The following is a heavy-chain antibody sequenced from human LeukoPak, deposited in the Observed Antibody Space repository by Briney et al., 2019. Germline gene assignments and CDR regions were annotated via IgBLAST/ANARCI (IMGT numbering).Heavy chain of an antibody. D-gene: IGHD2-15*01. J-gene: IGHJ4*02. CDR1: GGSISSSSYY. CDR2: IYYSGST. CDR3: ARHSRYCSGGSCYFGY. V-gene: IGHV4-39*01. Sequence: PSETLSLTCTVSGGSISSSSYYWGWTRQPPGKGLEWIGSIYYSGSTYYNPSLKSRVTISVDTSKNQFSLKLSSVTAADTAVYYCARHSRYCSGGSCYFGYWGQGTLVTVSS.